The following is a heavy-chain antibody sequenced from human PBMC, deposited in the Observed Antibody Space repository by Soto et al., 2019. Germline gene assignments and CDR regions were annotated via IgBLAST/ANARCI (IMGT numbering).Heavy chain of an antibody. Sequence: ASVKVSCQASGYTFTRYYLNWLRQAPVQGLEWMGIINPSGGSTSYAQKFQGRVTMTRDTSTSTVYMELSSLRSEDTAVYYCARNGQQLVLNNWFDPWGQGTLVTGSS. D-gene: IGHD6-13*01. J-gene: IGHJ5*02. CDR3: ARNGQQLVLNNWFDP. CDR2: INPSGGST. CDR1: GYTFTRYY. V-gene: IGHV1-46*01.